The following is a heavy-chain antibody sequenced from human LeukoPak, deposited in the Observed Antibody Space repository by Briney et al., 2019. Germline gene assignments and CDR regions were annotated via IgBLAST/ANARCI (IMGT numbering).Heavy chain of an antibody. J-gene: IGHJ4*02. Sequence: PGGSLRLSCAASGFTFSSYEMNWVRQAPGKGLEWVSYISSSGSTIYYADSVKGRFTISRDNAKNSLCLQMNSLRAEDTAVYYCARDRPNYYDSSGYFLFDYWGQGTLVTVSS. CDR3: ARDRPNYYDSSGYFLFDY. V-gene: IGHV3-48*03. CDR2: ISSSGSTI. CDR1: GFTFSSYE. D-gene: IGHD3-22*01.